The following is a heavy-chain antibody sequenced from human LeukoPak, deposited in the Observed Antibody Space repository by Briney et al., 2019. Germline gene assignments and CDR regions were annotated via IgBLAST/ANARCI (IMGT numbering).Heavy chain of an antibody. J-gene: IGHJ4*02. CDR2: ISWNGITT. Sequence: GGSLRLSRAASGFTFDDYTMHWVRQAPGKGLEWVSLISWNGITTYYADSVKGRFTISRDSSKNSLYLQMNSLRTEDTALYYCAKERGTSGYFDYWGQGTLVTVSS. D-gene: IGHD3-10*01. CDR3: AKERGTSGYFDY. CDR1: GFTFDDYT. V-gene: IGHV3-43*01.